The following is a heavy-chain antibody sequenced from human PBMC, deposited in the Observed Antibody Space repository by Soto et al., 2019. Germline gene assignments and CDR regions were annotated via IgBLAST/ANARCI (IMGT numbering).Heavy chain of an antibody. CDR3: VRERVAAQYFDY. V-gene: IGHV3-30-3*01. CDR2: MSYDGSNK. CDR1: GFTFSTYA. Sequence: ESGGGVVQPGKSLTLSCAASGFTFSTYAMHWVRQAPGKGLEWMAVMSYDGSNKFYADSVKGRFSISRDNSMNTLFLQMNSLRAEDTAMYYCVRERVAAQYFDYWGQGTLVTVSS. D-gene: IGHD6-13*01. J-gene: IGHJ4*02.